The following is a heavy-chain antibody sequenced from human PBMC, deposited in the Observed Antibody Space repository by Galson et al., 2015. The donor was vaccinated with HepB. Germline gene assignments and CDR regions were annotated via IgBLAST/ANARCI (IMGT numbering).Heavy chain of an antibody. CDR2: INWNGDNT. J-gene: IGHJ4*02. CDR3: ARTMEDSGYYQPFDY. CDR1: GFTFDDYG. V-gene: IGHV3-20*01. Sequence: SLRLSCAASGFTFDDYGMSWVRQAPGKGLEWVSSINWNGDNTAYTDSVKGRFTISRDNAKNSLYLQMNSLRAEDTALYHCARTMEDSGYYQPFDYWGQGTLVTVSS. D-gene: IGHD3-22*01.